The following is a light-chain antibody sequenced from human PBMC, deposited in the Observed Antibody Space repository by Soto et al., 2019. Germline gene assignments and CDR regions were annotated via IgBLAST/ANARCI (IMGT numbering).Light chain of an antibody. V-gene: IGKV3-20*01. CDR1: QSVSSSY. CDR2: GAS. J-gene: IGKJ5*01. CDR3: QQYGSSPPIP. Sequence: ESVLTQSPGTLSLSPGERATLSCRAVQSVSSSYLAWYQQKPGQAPRLLIYGASSRATGIPDRFSGSGSGTDFTLTISRLEPEDFAVYYCQQYGSSPPIPFGQGTRLEI.